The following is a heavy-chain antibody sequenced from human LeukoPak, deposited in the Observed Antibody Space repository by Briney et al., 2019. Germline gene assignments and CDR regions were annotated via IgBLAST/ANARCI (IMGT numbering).Heavy chain of an antibody. V-gene: IGHV1-18*01. CDR3: TRDLGVDTTMIFFDY. CDR2: ISAYNGNT. J-gene: IGHJ4*02. Sequence: GASVKVSCKASGYTFTSFGISWVRQAPGLGLEWMGWISAYNGNTNYAQKLQGRVTMTTDTSTSTAYMEIRSLRSDDTAVYYCTRDLGVDTTMIFFDYWGQGSLVTVSS. CDR1: GYTFTSFG. D-gene: IGHD5-18*01.